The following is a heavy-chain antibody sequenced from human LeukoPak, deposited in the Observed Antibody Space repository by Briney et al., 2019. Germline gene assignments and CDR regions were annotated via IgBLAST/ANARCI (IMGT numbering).Heavy chain of an antibody. Sequence: SETLSLTCAVSGYSINSGHYWGCIRQPPGKGLEWIGSGYYSGTTHYNPSLKSRVSISVDTSKNQFALKLSSVTAADTAVYFCARVRGFLDYWGQGTLVTVSS. CDR1: GYSINSGHY. J-gene: IGHJ4*02. V-gene: IGHV4-38-2*01. D-gene: IGHD3-10*01. CDR3: ARVRGFLDY. CDR2: GYYSGTT.